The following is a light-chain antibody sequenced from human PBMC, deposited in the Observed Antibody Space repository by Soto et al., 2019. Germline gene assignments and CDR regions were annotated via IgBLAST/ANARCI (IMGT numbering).Light chain of an antibody. CDR3: QQYHSYPWT. CDR2: KAS. J-gene: IGKJ1*01. Sequence: DIQMTQSPSTLSASVGDRVTISCRASQSISNWLAWYQQRPGKAPTLLIYKASVLQSGAPSRFSGSGTGTEFTLTISSLQPDDFVTYHCQQYHSYPWTFGQGTKV. CDR1: QSISNW. V-gene: IGKV1-5*03.